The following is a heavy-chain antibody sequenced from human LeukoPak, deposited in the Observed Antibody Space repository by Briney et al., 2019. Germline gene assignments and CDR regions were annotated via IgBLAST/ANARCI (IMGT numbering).Heavy chain of an antibody. Sequence: GGTLRLSCAASGFTFSSYGMSWVRQAPGKGLEWVANIKHDGSEKYSVAPVKGRFTISRDNAKNSVYLQMNTLRAEDTAVYYCARDLRGNIVVIVAADLSLDYWGQGTLVTVAS. CDR2: IKHDGSEK. D-gene: IGHD2-15*01. J-gene: IGHJ4*02. CDR3: ARDLRGNIVVIVAADLSLDY. V-gene: IGHV3-7*01. CDR1: GFTFSSYG.